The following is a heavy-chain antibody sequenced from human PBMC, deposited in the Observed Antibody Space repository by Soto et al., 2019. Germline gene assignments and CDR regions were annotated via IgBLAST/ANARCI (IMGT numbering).Heavy chain of an antibody. J-gene: IGHJ4*02. V-gene: IGHV4-39*01. CDR2: IYYSGST. Sequence: SETLSLTCTVSGGSISSSSYYWGWIRQPPGKGLEWIGSIYYSGSTYYNPSLKSRVTISVDTSKNQFSLKLSSVTAADTAVYYCASDQSGYSGYGKFDYWGQGTLVTVSS. CDR1: GGSISSSSYY. CDR3: ASDQSGYSGYGKFDY. D-gene: IGHD5-12*01.